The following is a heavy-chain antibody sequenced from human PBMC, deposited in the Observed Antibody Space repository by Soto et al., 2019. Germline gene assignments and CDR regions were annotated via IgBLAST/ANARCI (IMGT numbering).Heavy chain of an antibody. Sequence: SETLSLTCTVSGGSISSGGYYWSWIRQHPGKGLEWIGYIYYSGSTYYNPSLKSRVTISVDTSKNQFSLKLSSVTAADTAVCYCARDKDGDGMDVWGQGTTVTVSS. V-gene: IGHV4-31*03. J-gene: IGHJ6*02. CDR3: ARDKDGDGMDV. CDR2: IYYSGST. CDR1: GGSISSGGYY.